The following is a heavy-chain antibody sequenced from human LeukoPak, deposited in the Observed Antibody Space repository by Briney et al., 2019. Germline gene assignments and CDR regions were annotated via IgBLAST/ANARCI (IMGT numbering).Heavy chain of an antibody. CDR3: AKHVRTSVWFFDY. D-gene: IGHD6-19*01. CDR1: GLIFSSDA. V-gene: IGHV3-23*01. Sequence: PGGSLRLSCAASGLIFSSDALSWVRQAPGKGLEWVSLISGSGGRTDYADSVKGRFTISRDNSKNTLYLRMNSLKAEDTAVYYCAKHVRTSVWFFDYWGQGTLVTVSS. CDR2: ISGSGGRT. J-gene: IGHJ4*02.